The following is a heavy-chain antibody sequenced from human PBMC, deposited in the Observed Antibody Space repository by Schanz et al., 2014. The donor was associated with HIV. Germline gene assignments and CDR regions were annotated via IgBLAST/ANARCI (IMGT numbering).Heavy chain of an antibody. D-gene: IGHD3-9*01. CDR3: ARDNEERDIWTGNYYYYGMDV. CDR1: GFTFSSYA. V-gene: IGHV3-48*02. J-gene: IGHJ6*02. Sequence: EVQLVESGGGLVQPGRSLRLSCAASGFTFSSYAMSWVRQAPGKGLEWVSYISSGSTTIHYADSVMGRFTISRDNAKNSMYLVMNSLRDEDTAVYYCARDNEERDIWTGNYYYYGMDVWGQGTTVTVAS. CDR2: ISSGSTTI.